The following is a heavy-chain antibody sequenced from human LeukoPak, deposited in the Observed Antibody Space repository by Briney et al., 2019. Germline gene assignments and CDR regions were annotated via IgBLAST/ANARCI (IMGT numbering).Heavy chain of an antibody. J-gene: IGHJ6*02. CDR2: IYYSGST. D-gene: IGHD3-3*01. Sequence: PSETLSLTCTVSGGSISSGGYYWSWIRQHPGKGLEWIGYIYYSGSTYYNPSLKSRVTISVDTSKNQFSLKLSSVTAADTAVYYCARLSSLRFLEWSYYYYGMDVWGQGTTVTVSS. V-gene: IGHV4-31*03. CDR1: GGSISSGGYY. CDR3: ARLSSLRFLEWSYYYYGMDV.